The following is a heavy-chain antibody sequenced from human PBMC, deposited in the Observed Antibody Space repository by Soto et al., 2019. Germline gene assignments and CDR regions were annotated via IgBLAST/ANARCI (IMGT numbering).Heavy chain of an antibody. CDR1: GGSFSGYY. J-gene: IGHJ6*02. CDR3: ARGQDGSGSYCMDV. D-gene: IGHD3-10*01. Sequence: PSETLSLTXAVSGGSFSGYYWRWIRQPPGKGLEWIGEINHSGSTNYNPSLKSRVTISVDTSKNQFSLKLSSVTAADTAVYYCARGQDGSGSYCMDVWGQGTTVTVSS. V-gene: IGHV4-34*01. CDR2: INHSGST.